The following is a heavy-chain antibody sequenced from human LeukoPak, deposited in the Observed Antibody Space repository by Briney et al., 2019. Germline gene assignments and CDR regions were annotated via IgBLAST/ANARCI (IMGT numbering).Heavy chain of an antibody. J-gene: IGHJ4*02. CDR1: VLTFSSYS. CDR2: ISSSSSTI. D-gene: IGHD2/OR15-2a*01. CDR3: VSFYETY. Sequence: GGSLRLSCAASVLTFSSYSMNWVRQAPGKGLEWVSYISSSSSTIYYADSVKGRFTISKDNAKNTVYLQMNSLRAEDTAVYYCVSFYETYWGRGPWSPSRQ. V-gene: IGHV3-48*04.